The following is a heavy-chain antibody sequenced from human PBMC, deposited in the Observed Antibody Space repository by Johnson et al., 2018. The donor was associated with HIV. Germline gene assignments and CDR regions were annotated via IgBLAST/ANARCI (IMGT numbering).Heavy chain of an antibody. V-gene: IGHV3-30-3*01. CDR2: ISYDGSNK. Sequence: QVQLVESGGDVVQPGGSLRLSCAASGFIFNNYAMHWVRQAPGKGLEWMAFISYDGSNKYFTDSVRGRFTISRDNSKNTLFLQMNSLSAEDTAVYYCAKETRDSRSAFDIWGQGTMVTVSS. CDR1: GFIFNNYA. J-gene: IGHJ3*02. CDR3: AKETRDSRSAFDI. D-gene: IGHD3-22*01.